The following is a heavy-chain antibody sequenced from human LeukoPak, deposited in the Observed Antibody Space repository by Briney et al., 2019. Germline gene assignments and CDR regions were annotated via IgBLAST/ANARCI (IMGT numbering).Heavy chain of an antibody. Sequence: ASVKVSCKASGYTFTSYGISWVRQAPGQGLEWMGWISAYNGNTNYAQKLQGRVTMTTDTSTSTAYMELRSLRSDDTAVYYCARMDRSYDISTGYESFDYWGQGTLVTVSS. D-gene: IGHD3-9*01. CDR2: ISAYNGNT. J-gene: IGHJ4*02. V-gene: IGHV1-18*01. CDR3: ARMDRSYDISTGYESFDY. CDR1: GYTFTSYG.